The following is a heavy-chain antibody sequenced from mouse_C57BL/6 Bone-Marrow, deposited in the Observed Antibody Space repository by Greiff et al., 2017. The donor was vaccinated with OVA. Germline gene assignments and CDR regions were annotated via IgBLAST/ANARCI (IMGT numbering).Heavy chain of an antibody. Sequence: VQLQQSGAELVRPGASVKLSCKASGYTFTDYYINWVKQRPGQGLEWIARIYPGSGNTYYNEKFKGKATLTAEKSSSTAYMQLSSLTSEDSAVYFCARGGTGDWYFDVWGTGTTVTVSS. CDR2: IYPGSGNT. CDR3: ARGGTGDWYFDV. J-gene: IGHJ1*03. V-gene: IGHV1-76*01. CDR1: GYTFTDYY. D-gene: IGHD4-1*01.